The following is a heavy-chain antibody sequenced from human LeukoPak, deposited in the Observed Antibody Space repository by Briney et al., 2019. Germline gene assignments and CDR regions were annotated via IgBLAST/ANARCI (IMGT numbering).Heavy chain of an antibody. D-gene: IGHD2-2*01. CDR1: GGSFSGYY. V-gene: IGHV4-34*01. CDR3: ARTNCSSTSCYAGCDY. CDR2: INHSGST. J-gene: IGHJ4*02. Sequence: SETLSHTCAVYGGSFSGYYWSWIRQPPGKGLEWIGEINHSGSTNYNPSLKSRVTISVDTSKNQFSLKLSSVTAADTAVYYCARTNCSSTSCYAGCDYWGQGTLVTVSS.